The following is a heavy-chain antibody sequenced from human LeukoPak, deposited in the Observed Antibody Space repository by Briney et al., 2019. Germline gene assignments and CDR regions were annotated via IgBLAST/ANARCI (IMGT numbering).Heavy chain of an antibody. V-gene: IGHV3-74*01. D-gene: IGHD2-15*01. J-gene: IGHJ3*02. CDR1: GFTFSSYR. Sequence: GGSLRLSCAASGFTFSSYRMHWVRQAPGKGLVWVSRINGDGRSTSYADSVKGRFTISRDNAKNTLYLQMNSLRAEDTAVYYCARDAVAWAFDIWGRGTMVTVSS. CDR2: INGDGRST. CDR3: ARDAVAWAFDI.